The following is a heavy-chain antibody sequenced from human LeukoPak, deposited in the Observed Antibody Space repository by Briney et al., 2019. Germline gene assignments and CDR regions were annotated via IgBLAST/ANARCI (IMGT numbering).Heavy chain of an antibody. Sequence: GGSLRLSCAASGFTLSSYAMSWVRQAPGKGREWVSAISGSGGSTYYADSVKGRFTISRDNSKNTLYLQMNSLRAEDTAVYYCAKVRWDQPGDYWGQGTLVTVSS. CDR2: ISGSGGST. CDR1: GFTLSSYA. CDR3: AKVRWDQPGDY. J-gene: IGHJ4*02. D-gene: IGHD1-14*01. V-gene: IGHV3-23*01.